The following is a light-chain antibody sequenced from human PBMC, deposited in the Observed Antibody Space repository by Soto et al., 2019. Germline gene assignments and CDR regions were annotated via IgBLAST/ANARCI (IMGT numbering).Light chain of an antibody. J-gene: IGKJ1*01. CDR2: GAS. V-gene: IGKV3-20*01. Sequence: LNWYQQKPGQAPRLLIYGASIRATGIPDRFCVSGTGTHHTISISRLEPEDYALYYSQKHRSQPPITFRQGTKVEIK. CDR3: QKHRSQPPIT.